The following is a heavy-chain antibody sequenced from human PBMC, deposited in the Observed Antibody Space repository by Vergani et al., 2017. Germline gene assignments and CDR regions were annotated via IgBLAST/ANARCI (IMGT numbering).Heavy chain of an antibody. CDR1: GFTFSSYS. CDR3: ARDSAGTTLQYYYYYYYMDV. V-gene: IGHV3-21*01. Sequence: EVQLVESGGGLVKPGGSLRLSCAASGFTFSSYSMNWVRQAPGKGLEWVSSISSSSSYIYYADSVKGRFTISRDNAKNSLYLQMNSLRAEDTAVYYCARDSAGTTLQYYYYYYYMDVWGKGTTVTVSS. CDR2: ISSSSSYI. D-gene: IGHD1-7*01. J-gene: IGHJ6*03.